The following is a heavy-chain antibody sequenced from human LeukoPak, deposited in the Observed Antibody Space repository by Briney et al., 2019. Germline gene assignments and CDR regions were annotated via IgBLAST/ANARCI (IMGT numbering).Heavy chain of an antibody. CDR2: ISAYNGNT. CDR3: ARGGHVWGSYRYTGLYYFDY. J-gene: IGHJ4*02. CDR1: GYTFTSYG. V-gene: IGHV1-18*01. D-gene: IGHD3-16*02. Sequence: ASVKVSCKASGYTFTSYGISWVRQAPGQGLEWMGWISAYNGNTNYAQKLQGRVTMTTDTSTSTAYMELRSLRSDDTAVYYCARGGHVWGSYRYTGLYYFDYWGQGTLVTVSS.